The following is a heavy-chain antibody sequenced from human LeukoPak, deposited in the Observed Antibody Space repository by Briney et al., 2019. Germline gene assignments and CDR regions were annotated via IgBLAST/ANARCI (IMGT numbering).Heavy chain of an antibody. CDR2: INPSGGST. CDR1: GYTFTSYY. D-gene: IGHD3-10*01. J-gene: IGHJ5*02. Sequence: GASVKVSCKASGYTFTSYYMHWVRQAPGQGLEWRGIINPSGGSTSYAQKFQGRVTMTRDMSTSTVYMELSSLRSDDTAVYYCARPFLYGSGSYGFDPWGQGTLVTVSS. CDR3: ARPFLYGSGSYGFDP. V-gene: IGHV1-46*01.